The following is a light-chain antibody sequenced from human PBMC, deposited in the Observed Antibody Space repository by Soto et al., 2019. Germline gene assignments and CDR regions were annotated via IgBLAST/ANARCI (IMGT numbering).Light chain of an antibody. Sequence: QSALTQPASVSGSPGQSITISCTGTSSDVGGYNYVSWYQQHPGKAPKLMIYAVSNRPSGVSNRFSGSKSGNTASLTISGLQTEDEADYYCSSYTSSSTLGVFGTGNKVTVL. CDR2: AVS. CDR1: SSDVGGYNY. CDR3: SSYTSSSTLGV. J-gene: IGLJ1*01. V-gene: IGLV2-14*01.